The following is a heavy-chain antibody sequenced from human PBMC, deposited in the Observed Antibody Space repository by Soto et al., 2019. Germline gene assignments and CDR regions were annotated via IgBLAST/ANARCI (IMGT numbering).Heavy chain of an antibody. CDR1: GGTFSSYA. J-gene: IGHJ4*02. D-gene: IGHD1-26*01. V-gene: IGHV1-69*12. CDR3: ATLLHGGKGVGRDY. CDR2: IIPIFGTA. Sequence: QVQLVQSGAEVKKPGSSVKVSCKASGGTFSSYAISWVRQAPGQGLEWMGGIIPIFGTANYAQKFQGRVTXXAXEPXSTAYMELSSLRSEDTAVYYCATLLHGGKGVGRDYWGQGTLVTVSS.